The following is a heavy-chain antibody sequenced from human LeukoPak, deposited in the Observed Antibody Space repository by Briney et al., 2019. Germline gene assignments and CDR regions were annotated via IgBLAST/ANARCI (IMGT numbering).Heavy chain of an antibody. CDR3: AKVYSNDAYNYPFDY. CDR1: GFTFSSYA. V-gene: IGHV3-23*01. CDR2: ITGSGGST. Sequence: PGGSLRLSCAASGFTFSSYAMSWVRQAPGKGLDWVSSITGSGGSTYYADSVKGRFTISRDNSKNTLFLQMTSLRAEDTAVYHCAKVYSNDAYNYPFDYWGQGTLVTVSS. J-gene: IGHJ4*02. D-gene: IGHD5-24*01.